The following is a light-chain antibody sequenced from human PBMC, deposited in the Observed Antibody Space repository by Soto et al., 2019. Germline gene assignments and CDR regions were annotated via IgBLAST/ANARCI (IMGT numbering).Light chain of an antibody. Sequence: EIVLTQSPGTLSLSPGERATLSCRASQSVSSRFLAWYQQKPGQAPRLLMYVASSRSAGIPGRFSGTGSVADFTLSISRLVPEDFAVYYCQHYDSSPYTFGLGTKVDSK. V-gene: IGKV3-20*01. CDR2: VAS. CDR3: QHYDSSPYT. J-gene: IGKJ2*01. CDR1: QSVSSRF.